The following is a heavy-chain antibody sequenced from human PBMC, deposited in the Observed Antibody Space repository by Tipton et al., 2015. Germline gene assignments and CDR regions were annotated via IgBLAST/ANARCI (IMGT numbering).Heavy chain of an antibody. J-gene: IGHJ4*02. CDR1: GYTFTSYG. D-gene: IGHD5-12*01. Sequence: QLGQSGAEVKKPGASVKVSCKTAGYTFTSYGVSWLRHAPGHGLEWMGWISPYNANTKYAQKFLGRVTVTTDASTNTAYMELRTLRSDDTAVYYCARVKVATMLYYFDYWGQGTLVTVSS. CDR2: ISPYNANT. V-gene: IGHV1-18*01. CDR3: ARVKVATMLYYFDY.